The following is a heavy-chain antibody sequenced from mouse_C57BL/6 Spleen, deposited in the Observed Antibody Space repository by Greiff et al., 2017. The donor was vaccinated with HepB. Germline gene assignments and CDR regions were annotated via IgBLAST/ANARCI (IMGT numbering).Heavy chain of an antibody. Sequence: QVQLQQPGAELVKPGASVKLSCKASGYTFTSYWMQWVKQRPGQGLEWIGEIDPSDSYTNYNQKFKGKATLTVDTSSSTAYMQLSSLTSEDSAVYYCARNHGYYSYWYFDVWGTGTTVTVSS. J-gene: IGHJ1*03. D-gene: IGHD2-3*01. CDR1: GYTFTSYW. V-gene: IGHV1-50*01. CDR2: IDPSDSYT. CDR3: ARNHGYYSYWYFDV.